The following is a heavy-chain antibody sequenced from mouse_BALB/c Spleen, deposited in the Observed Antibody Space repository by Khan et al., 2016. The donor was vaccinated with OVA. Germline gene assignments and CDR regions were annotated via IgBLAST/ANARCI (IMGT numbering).Heavy chain of an antibody. V-gene: IGHV5-6*01. CDR3: ARHNDGPFAY. Sequence: EVQLVESGGDLVKPGGSLKLSCAASGFTFSTYAMSWVRQTPDKRLEWVATINTGGDYIYYPDSVKGRCTISRDNAKNTLYLQMSSLRSEDTAMYYCARHNDGPFAYWGQGTLVTVSA. D-gene: IGHD1-1*01. J-gene: IGHJ3*01. CDR1: GFTFSTYA. CDR2: INTGGDYI.